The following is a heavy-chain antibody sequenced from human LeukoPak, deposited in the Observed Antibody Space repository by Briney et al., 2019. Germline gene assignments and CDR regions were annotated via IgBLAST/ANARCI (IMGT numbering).Heavy chain of an antibody. D-gene: IGHD6-13*01. CDR2: ISYDGSNK. J-gene: IGHJ4*02. CDR1: GFTFSSYG. CDR3: AREAGVRIAAPIDY. Sequence: GGSLRLSCAASGFTFSSYGMHWVRQAPGKGLEWVAVISYDGSNKYYADSVKGRFTISRDNSKNTLYLQMNSLRAEDTAVYYCAREAGVRIAAPIDYWGQGTLVTVSS. V-gene: IGHV3-30*03.